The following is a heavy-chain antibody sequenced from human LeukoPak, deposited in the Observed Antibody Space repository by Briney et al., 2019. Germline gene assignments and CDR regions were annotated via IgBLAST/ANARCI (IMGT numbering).Heavy chain of an antibody. D-gene: IGHD5-12*01. J-gene: IGHJ4*02. CDR1: GGTFSNSA. CDR3: ARDPWYGYSDLIPYYFDF. V-gene: IGHV1-69*17. Sequence: SVKVSCKASGGTFSNSAIHWVRQAPGQGLEWMGGIIPVVGLANYAEKFQGSVTITADQSTSTTYMALSSLRSEDTAVYYCARDPWYGYSDLIPYYFDFWGQGTLVTVSS. CDR2: IIPVVGLA.